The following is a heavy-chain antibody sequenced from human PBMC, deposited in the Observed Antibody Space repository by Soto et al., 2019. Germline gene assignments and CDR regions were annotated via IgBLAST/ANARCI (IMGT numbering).Heavy chain of an antibody. D-gene: IGHD6-19*01. Sequence: SVKVSCKASGFTFTSSAVQWVRQARGQRLEWIGWIVVGSGNTNYAQKFQERVTITRDVSTSTAYMELSSLRSEDTAVYYCAALRVTYSSGWYDVDYWGQGTLVTVSS. CDR1: GFTFTSSA. CDR2: IVVGSGNT. J-gene: IGHJ4*02. CDR3: AALRVTYSSGWYDVDY. V-gene: IGHV1-58*01.